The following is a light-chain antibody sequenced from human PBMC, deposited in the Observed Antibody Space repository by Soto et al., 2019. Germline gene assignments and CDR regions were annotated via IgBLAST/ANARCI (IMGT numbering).Light chain of an antibody. CDR3: HQYGSSPWT. CDR1: QSVSSSY. V-gene: IGKV3-20*01. Sequence: EIVLTQSPGTLSLSPGERATLSCRASQSVSSSYLAWYQPKPGQAPRLLIYGASSRATGIPDRFSGSGSGTDFTLTISRLEPEDFAVYYCHQYGSSPWTVGQGTKVEIK. CDR2: GAS. J-gene: IGKJ1*01.